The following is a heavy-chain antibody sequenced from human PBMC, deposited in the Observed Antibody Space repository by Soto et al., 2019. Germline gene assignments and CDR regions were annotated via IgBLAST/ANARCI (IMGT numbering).Heavy chain of an antibody. V-gene: IGHV3-33*01. Sequence: QAPGKGLEWVAVIWYDGSNKYYADSVKGRFTISRDNSKNTLYLQMNSLRAEDTAVYYCARDYYDFWSGPPIAFDIWGQGTMVTVSS. D-gene: IGHD3-3*01. CDR2: IWYDGSNK. CDR3: ARDYYDFWSGPPIAFDI. J-gene: IGHJ3*02.